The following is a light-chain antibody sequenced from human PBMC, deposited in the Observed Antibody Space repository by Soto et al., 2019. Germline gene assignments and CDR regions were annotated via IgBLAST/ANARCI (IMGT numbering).Light chain of an antibody. V-gene: IGKV1-12*01. CDR3: QQANSSLFT. J-gene: IGKJ4*01. CDR2: AAS. CDR1: QHISTY. Sequence: DIQITNSPTALPASVGDRVTITCRAGQHISTYLAWYQQKPGEAPKLLISAASSLGSGVPYRFSGSGSGTDFTLTISSLQPEDFATYYCQQANSSLFTFGGGTKVDI.